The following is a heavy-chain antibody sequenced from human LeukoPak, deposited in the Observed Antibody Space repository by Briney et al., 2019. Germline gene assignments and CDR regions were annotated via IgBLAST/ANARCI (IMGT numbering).Heavy chain of an antibody. V-gene: IGHV3-48*04. J-gene: IGHJ6*03. D-gene: IGHD6-13*01. CDR1: GFTFSSYW. CDR3: ARAPQLYSSSWYRDYYYYMDV. CDR2: ISSSGSTI. Sequence: QPGGSLRLSCAASGFTFSSYWMHWIRQAPGKGLEWVSYISSSGSTIYYADSVKGRFTISRDNAKNSLYLQMNSLRAEDTAVYYCARAPQLYSSSWYRDYYYYMDVWGKGTTVTVSS.